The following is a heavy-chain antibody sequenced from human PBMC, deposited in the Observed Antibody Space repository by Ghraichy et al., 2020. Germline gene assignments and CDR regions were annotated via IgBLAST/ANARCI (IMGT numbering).Heavy chain of an antibody. CDR1: GGSISSSSYY. Sequence: SETLSLTCTVSGGSISSSSYYWGWIRQPPGKGLEWIGSIYYSGSTSYNPSLKSRVTISVDTSKNQFSLKLSSVTAADTAVYYCASQNYYDSGNYYYCGQGTLVTVSS. CDR2: IYYSGST. D-gene: IGHD3-10*01. J-gene: IGHJ4*02. V-gene: IGHV4-39*01. CDR3: ASQNYYDSGNYYY.